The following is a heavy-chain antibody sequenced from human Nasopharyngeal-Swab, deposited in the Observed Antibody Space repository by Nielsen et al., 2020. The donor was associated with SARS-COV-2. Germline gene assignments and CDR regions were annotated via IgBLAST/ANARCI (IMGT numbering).Heavy chain of an antibody. D-gene: IGHD6-19*01. J-gene: IGHJ6*03. Sequence: GESLKISRKGSGYSFTSYWIGWVRQMPGKGLEWMRIIYPGDSDTRYSPSFQGQVTISADKSISTAYLQWSSLKASDTAMYYCARHEWDSSGWYYYYYMDVWGKGTTVTVSS. CDR3: ARHEWDSSGWYYYYYMDV. CDR2: IYPGDSDT. V-gene: IGHV5-51*01. CDR1: GYSFTSYW.